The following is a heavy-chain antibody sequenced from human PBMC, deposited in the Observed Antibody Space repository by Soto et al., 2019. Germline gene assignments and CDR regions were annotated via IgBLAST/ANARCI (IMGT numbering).Heavy chain of an antibody. J-gene: IGHJ5*02. V-gene: IGHV1-8*01. CDR1: GYTFIDYD. Sequence: ASVKVSCKASGYTFIDYDINWVRPATVQGPEWRGWLNPNTGNTGYAQKFRGRVTLTRDTSMSTAYLELSSLDSEDTAVYYGARDSAGNSGCFEPWGQGTLVAISS. D-gene: IGHD6-13*01. CDR2: LNPNTGNT. CDR3: ARDSAGNSGCFEP.